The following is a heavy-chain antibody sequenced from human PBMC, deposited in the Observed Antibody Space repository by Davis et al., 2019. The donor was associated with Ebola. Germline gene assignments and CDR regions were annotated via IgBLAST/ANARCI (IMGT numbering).Heavy chain of an antibody. CDR1: GFTFSGSA. J-gene: IGHJ4*02. Sequence: PGGSLRLSCAASGFTFSGSAMHWAREASGKGLEWVARIRSKANSYATAYAASVKGRFTISRDDSKNTAYLQMNSLKTEDTAVYYCTGTYQGFDYWGQGTLVTVSS. CDR2: IRSKANSYAT. V-gene: IGHV3-73*01. CDR3: TGTYQGFDY. D-gene: IGHD1-14*01.